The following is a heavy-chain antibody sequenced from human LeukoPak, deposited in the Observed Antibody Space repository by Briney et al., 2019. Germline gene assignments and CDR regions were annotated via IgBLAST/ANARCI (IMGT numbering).Heavy chain of an antibody. CDR1: GGSFSGYY. CDR3: ARVGYCSSTSCALLDY. J-gene: IGHJ4*02. V-gene: IGHV4-34*01. Sequence: SETLSLTCAVYGGSFSGYYWSWIRQPPGKGLEWIGEINHSGSTNYNPSLKSRVTISVDTSKNQFSLKLSSVTAADTAVYYCARVGYCSSTSCALLDYWGQGTLVTVSS. D-gene: IGHD2-2*03. CDR2: INHSGST.